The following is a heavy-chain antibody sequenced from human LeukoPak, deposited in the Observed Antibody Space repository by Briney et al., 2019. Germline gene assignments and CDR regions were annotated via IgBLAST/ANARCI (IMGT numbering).Heavy chain of an antibody. CDR1: GYTFTGYY. J-gene: IGHJ4*02. D-gene: IGHD6-19*01. V-gene: IGHV1-2*02. Sequence: ASVKVSCKASGYTFTGYYMHWVRQAPGQGLEWMGWINPNSGGTNYAQKFQGRVTTTRDTSISTAYMELSRLRSDDTAVYYCARGSGIAVAGHFDYWGQGTLVTVSS. CDR2: INPNSGGT. CDR3: ARGSGIAVAGHFDY.